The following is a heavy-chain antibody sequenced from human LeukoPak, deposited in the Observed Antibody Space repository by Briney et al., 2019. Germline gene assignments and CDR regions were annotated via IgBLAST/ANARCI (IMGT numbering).Heavy chain of an antibody. D-gene: IGHD4/OR15-4a*01. CDR3: AGAVDYNWFDP. CDR2: IYYSGST. V-gene: IGHV4-30-4*01. Sequence: SETLSLTCTVSGGSISSGDYYWSWIRQPPGKGLEWIGYIYYSGSTYYNPSLKSRVTISVDTSKNQFSLKLSSVTAADTAVYYCAGAVDYNWFDPWGQGTLVTVSS. J-gene: IGHJ5*02. CDR1: GGSISSGDYY.